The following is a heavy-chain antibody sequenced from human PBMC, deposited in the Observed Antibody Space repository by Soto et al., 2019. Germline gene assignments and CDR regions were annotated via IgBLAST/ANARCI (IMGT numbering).Heavy chain of an antibody. Sequence: GGSLRLSFGASGFNFSNHWMHWVRQRPAEGLVWVSRITSDGKSKAYAESVKGRFAISRDNAKNTLYLQMNGLTAEDTAVYYCARESGDWPLNWFDPWGQGTLVTVSS. D-gene: IGHD2-21*02. CDR2: ITSDGKSK. CDR3: ARESGDWPLNWFDP. V-gene: IGHV3-74*01. J-gene: IGHJ5*02. CDR1: GFNFSNHW.